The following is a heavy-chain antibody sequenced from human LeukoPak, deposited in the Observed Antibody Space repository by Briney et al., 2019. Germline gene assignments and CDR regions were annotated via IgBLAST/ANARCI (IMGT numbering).Heavy chain of an antibody. CDR3: ARDTLVVAATVDY. V-gene: IGHV3-11*04. D-gene: IGHD2-15*01. J-gene: IGHJ4*02. Sequence: PGGSLRLSCAASGFTFSDYYMSWIRQAPGKGLEWVSYISSSGSTIYYADSVKGRFTISRDNAKNSLYLQMNSLRAEDTAVYYCARDTLVVAATVDYWGQGTLVTVSS. CDR2: ISSSGSTI. CDR1: GFTFSDYY.